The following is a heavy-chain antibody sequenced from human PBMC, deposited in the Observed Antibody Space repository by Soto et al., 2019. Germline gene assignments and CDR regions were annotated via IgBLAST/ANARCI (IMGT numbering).Heavy chain of an antibody. V-gene: IGHV4-59*01. CDR2: IYYSGST. CDR1: GGSISSYY. CDR3: ARVGSSLDY. Sequence: SETLSLTCTVSGGSISSYYWSWIRQPPGKGLEWIGYIYYSGSTNYNPSLKSRVTISVDTSKNQFSLKLSSVTAADTAVYYCARVGSSLDYWGQGTLVTAPQ. D-gene: IGHD6-6*01. J-gene: IGHJ4*02.